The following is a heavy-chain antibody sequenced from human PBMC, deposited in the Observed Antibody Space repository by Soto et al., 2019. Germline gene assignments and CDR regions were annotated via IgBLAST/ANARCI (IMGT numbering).Heavy chain of an antibody. CDR1: GYTLTELS. Sequence: ASVKVSCKVSGYTLTELSMHWVRQAPGKGLEWMGGFDPEDGETIYAQKFQGRVTMTEDTSTDTAYMELSSLRSEDTAVYYCAKDPRVVGYYYYGMDVWGQGTTVTVSS. J-gene: IGHJ6*02. V-gene: IGHV1-24*01. D-gene: IGHD2-15*01. CDR2: FDPEDGET. CDR3: AKDPRVVGYYYYGMDV.